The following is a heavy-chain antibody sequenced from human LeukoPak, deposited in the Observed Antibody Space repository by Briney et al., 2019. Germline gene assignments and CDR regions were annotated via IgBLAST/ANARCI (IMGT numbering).Heavy chain of an antibody. CDR3: ARDQDYVWGSSHIDY. V-gene: IGHV6-1*01. CDR2: TYYRSKWYN. J-gene: IGHJ4*02. Sequence: SQTLSLTCAISGDSVSSNSAAWNWIRQSPSRGLEWLGRTYYRSKWYNDYALSVKSRITINPDTSKNQLSLQLNSVTPEDTAVYYCARDQDYVWGSSHIDYWGQGTLVTVSS. D-gene: IGHD3-16*01. CDR1: GDSVSSNSAA.